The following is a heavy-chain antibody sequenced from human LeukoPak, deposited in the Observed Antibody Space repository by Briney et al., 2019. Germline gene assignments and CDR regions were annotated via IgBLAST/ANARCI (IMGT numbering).Heavy chain of an antibody. V-gene: IGHV1-18*04. Sequence: ASVKVSCKASGYTFTGYYMHWVRQAPGQGPEWMGWISAYNGNTNYAQKLQGRVTMTTDTSTSTAYMELRSLRSDDTAVYYCARDLGLGNNWFDPWGQGTLVTVSS. D-gene: IGHD7-27*01. CDR3: ARDLGLGNNWFDP. CDR1: GYTFTGYY. J-gene: IGHJ5*02. CDR2: ISAYNGNT.